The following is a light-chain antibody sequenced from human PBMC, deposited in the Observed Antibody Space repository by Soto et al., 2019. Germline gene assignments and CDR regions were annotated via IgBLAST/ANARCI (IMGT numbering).Light chain of an antibody. Sequence: DIQMTQSPSTLSASVGDRVTITCRASQNIKNYLAWYQQKPGKAPNLLIYTASTSKSGVPSRFSGSGSRTEFTLTISSLQPDDFATYYCQQYNSHSSFGQGTKVDIK. CDR3: QQYNSHSS. CDR2: TAS. J-gene: IGKJ1*01. CDR1: QNIKNY. V-gene: IGKV1-5*03.